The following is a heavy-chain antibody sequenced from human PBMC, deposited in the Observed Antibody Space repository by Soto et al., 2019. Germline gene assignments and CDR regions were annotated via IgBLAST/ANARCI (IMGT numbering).Heavy chain of an antibody. Sequence: EVRLVASGGGLVQRWGSLRLSCAASGFSFSNSWMGWVSQAPGKGLEWVANINEDGSQTYYVDSDKGRFTVSRDNAENSMCLQINLLRAEVKAVYYCAWSLNYWGKGVQGPVAA. V-gene: IGHV3-7*01. D-gene: IGHD1-26*01. CDR3: AWSLNY. CDR2: INEDGSQT. J-gene: IGHJ4*02. CDR1: GFSFSNSW.